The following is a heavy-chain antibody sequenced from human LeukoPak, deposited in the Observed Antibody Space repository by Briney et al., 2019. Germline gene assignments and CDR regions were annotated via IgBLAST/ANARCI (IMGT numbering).Heavy chain of an antibody. J-gene: IGHJ6*02. CDR3: AKDGHPYYYYGMDV. Sequence: GGSLRLSCAASGFTFSSYAMSWVRQAPGKGPEWVSAISGSGGSTYYADSVKGRFTISRDNSKNTLYLQMNSLRAGDTAVYYCAKDGHPYYYYGMDVWGQGTTVTVSS. V-gene: IGHV3-23*01. CDR2: ISGSGGST. CDR1: GFTFSSYA.